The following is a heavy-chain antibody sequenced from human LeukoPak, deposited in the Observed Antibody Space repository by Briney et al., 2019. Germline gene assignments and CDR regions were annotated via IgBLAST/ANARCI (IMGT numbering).Heavy chain of an antibody. Sequence: GGSLRLSCGASGFTFSSYAMSWVRQAPGKGLEWVSAISGSGGSTYYADSVKGRFTISRDNSKNTLYLQMNSLRAEDTAVYYCAKDYHRSGYSSSPGFDYWGQGTLVTVSS. V-gene: IGHV3-23*01. D-gene: IGHD6-13*01. CDR3: AKDYHRSGYSSSPGFDY. CDR2: ISGSGGST. CDR1: GFTFSSYA. J-gene: IGHJ4*02.